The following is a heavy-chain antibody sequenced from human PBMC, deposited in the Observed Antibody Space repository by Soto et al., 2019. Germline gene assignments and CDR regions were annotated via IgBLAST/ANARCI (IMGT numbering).Heavy chain of an antibody. V-gene: IGHV4-31*03. Sequence: RLTRSGTVSGDSMATGGHYYNWIRQVPGKGLEWIGYVYYSGATHYTPSLRARATISRDTSKNQFSLRLISVTAADTALHYCARDKDLQPTVWGFWGQGIQVTVYS. CDR3: ARDKDLQPTVWGF. CDR2: VYYSGAT. CDR1: GDSMATGGHY. J-gene: IGHJ4*02. D-gene: IGHD3-16*01.